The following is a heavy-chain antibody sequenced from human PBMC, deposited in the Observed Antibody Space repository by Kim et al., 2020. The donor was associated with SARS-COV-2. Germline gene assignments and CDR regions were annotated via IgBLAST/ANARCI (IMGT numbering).Heavy chain of an antibody. Sequence: TNYNPSLKSGVTISVDKSKNQFSLKLSSVTAADTAVYYCARVTSRRYFDLWGRGTLVTVSS. CDR3: ARVTSRRYFDL. J-gene: IGHJ2*01. CDR2: T. V-gene: IGHV4-4*02.